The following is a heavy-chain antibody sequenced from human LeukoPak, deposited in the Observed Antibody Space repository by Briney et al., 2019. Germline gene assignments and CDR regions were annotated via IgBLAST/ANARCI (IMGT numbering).Heavy chain of an antibody. V-gene: IGHV4-31*03. J-gene: IGHJ4*02. Sequence: SQTLSLTCTVSGGSISSGPYYWTWIRQHPGKGLEWIGYIFYSGSTYYNPSLKSRVTISADTSKNQFSLRLSSVTAADTAVYYCARAVVYYAGNPPFDYWGQGTLVTVSS. D-gene: IGHD4-23*01. CDR3: ARAVVYYAGNPPFDY. CDR2: IFYSGST. CDR1: GGSISSGPYY.